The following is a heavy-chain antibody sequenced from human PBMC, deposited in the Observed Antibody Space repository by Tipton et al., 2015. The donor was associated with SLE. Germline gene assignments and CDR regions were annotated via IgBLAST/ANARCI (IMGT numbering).Heavy chain of an antibody. CDR2: ISGSGNST. V-gene: IGHV3-23*01. CDR1: GFTFSSYA. D-gene: IGHD3-22*01. Sequence: SLRLSCAASGFTFSSYAMSWVRQAPGKGLEWVSAISGSGNSTYCADSLKGRFTISRDNSKNTLYLQMNSLRAEDTAVYYCVRRGTSSGYYYYFDYWGQGTLVTVSS. J-gene: IGHJ4*02. CDR3: VRRGTSSGYYYYFDY.